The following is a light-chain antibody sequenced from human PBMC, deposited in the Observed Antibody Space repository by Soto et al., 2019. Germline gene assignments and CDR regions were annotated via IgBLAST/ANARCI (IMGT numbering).Light chain of an antibody. CDR1: QIISSTY. CDR3: QHYGTSLYT. V-gene: IGKV3-20*01. Sequence: PGERATLSCRASQIISSTYLGWYQQKPGQAPRLLIYGASSRATGIPDRFSGSGSGTDFTLTISRLDPEDFAVYYCQHYGTSLYTFGQGTKLEIK. CDR2: GAS. J-gene: IGKJ2*01.